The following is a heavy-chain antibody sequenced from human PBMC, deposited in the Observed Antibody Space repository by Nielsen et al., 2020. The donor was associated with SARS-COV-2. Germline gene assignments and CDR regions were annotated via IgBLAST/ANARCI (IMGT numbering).Heavy chain of an antibody. CDR1: GFTISTYA. CDR3: AKSDGGYSYGYPDY. Sequence: GESLKISCVVSGFTISTYAMSWVRQAPGKGLEWVSAISASTFYADSVKGRFTISRDNSKSTLYLQMNSLSAEDTAIYYCAKSDGGYSYGYPDYWGQGTLVTVSS. CDR2: ISAST. D-gene: IGHD5-18*01. V-gene: IGHV3-23*01. J-gene: IGHJ4*02.